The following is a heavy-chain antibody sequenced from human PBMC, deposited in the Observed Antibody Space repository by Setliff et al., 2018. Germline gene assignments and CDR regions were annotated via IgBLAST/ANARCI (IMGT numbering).Heavy chain of an antibody. CDR1: DGSISSYY. V-gene: IGHV4-4*09. J-gene: IGHJ6*03. CDR3: ARAYYYGSGNSHKYYMDV. CDR2: FYHSGSM. D-gene: IGHD3-10*01. Sequence: SETLSLTCTVSDGSISSYYWTWIRQPPGKGLEWIGYFYHSGSMNYNPSLKGRVTMSVDTSNNQLSLKLTSVSAADTAVYYCARAYYYGSGNSHKYYMDVWGKGTAVTVSS.